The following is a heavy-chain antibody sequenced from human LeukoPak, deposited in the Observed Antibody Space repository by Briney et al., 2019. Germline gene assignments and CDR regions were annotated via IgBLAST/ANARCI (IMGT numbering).Heavy chain of an antibody. V-gene: IGHV3-49*04. J-gene: IGHJ6*02. CDR2: FRSKAYGGTT. D-gene: IGHD4-23*01. CDR3: ARGPILLWLHNGMDV. Sequence: PGGSLRLSCTGSGFIFGDHAMAWVRQAPGKGLEGVGFFRSKAYGGTTEYAASVKGRFTISRDDSRGIAYLEMNSLKTEDTAVYYCARGPILLWLHNGMDVWGQGTTVTVSS. CDR1: GFIFGDHA.